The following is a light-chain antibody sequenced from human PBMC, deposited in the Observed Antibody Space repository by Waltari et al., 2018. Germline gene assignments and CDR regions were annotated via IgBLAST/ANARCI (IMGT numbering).Light chain of an antibody. CDR1: SGSVSTNHY. CDR3: VLYMGSVV. J-gene: IGLJ3*02. V-gene: IGLV8-61*01. Sequence: QTVVTQEPSFSVSPGGTVTLTCGLTSGSVSTNHYASWYRQTPGQPPRTLIQNTDTRSSGVPVRFSGSILGNKAALTIAGAQAEDESDYYCVLYMGSVVFGGGTKLTVL. CDR2: NTD.